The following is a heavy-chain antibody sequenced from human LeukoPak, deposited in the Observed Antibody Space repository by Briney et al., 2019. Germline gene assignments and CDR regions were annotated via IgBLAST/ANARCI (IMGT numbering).Heavy chain of an antibody. Sequence: SETLSLTCTVPGASVSSDYWSWIRQPPGKGLEWIGYVYYSRSTNYNPSLKSRVTISVDTSKNQFSLKLSSVTAADTAVYYCARSPHCTGGSCYHYYYYGLDVWGQGTTVTVSS. CDR3: ARSPHCTGGSCYHYYYYGLDV. J-gene: IGHJ6*02. D-gene: IGHD2-15*01. V-gene: IGHV4-59*08. CDR1: GASVSSDY. CDR2: VYYSRST.